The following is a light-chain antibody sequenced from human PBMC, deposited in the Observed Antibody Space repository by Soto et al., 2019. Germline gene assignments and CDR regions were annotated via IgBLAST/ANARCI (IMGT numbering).Light chain of an antibody. CDR1: QSISSSY. CDR2: GAS. Sequence: IVLTQSPGTLSLSPGERDTLACRASQSISSSYLAWYQQKPGQAPRLLIYGASSRATGIPDRFSGSGSGTDFTLTISRPEPEDFAVYYCQFFGSSRYTFGQGTKLEIK. J-gene: IGKJ2*01. V-gene: IGKV3-20*01. CDR3: QFFGSSRYT.